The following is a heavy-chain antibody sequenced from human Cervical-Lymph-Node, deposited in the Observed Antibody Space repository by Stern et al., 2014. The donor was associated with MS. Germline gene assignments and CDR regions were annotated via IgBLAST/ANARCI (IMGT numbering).Heavy chain of an antibody. CDR1: GYSFTANW. J-gene: IGHJ4*02. CDR2: IYPVNSDT. V-gene: IGHV5-51*01. D-gene: IGHD4-17*01. Sequence: EVQLAESRAEVKQPGESLKISCKGSGYSFTANWIAWVLQMPGNGLEWMGIIYPVNSDTRYSPSFQGQVTISADKSISTAYLQWSSLKASDTAMYYCARDYGDYAFDYWGQGTLVTVSS. CDR3: ARDYGDYAFDY.